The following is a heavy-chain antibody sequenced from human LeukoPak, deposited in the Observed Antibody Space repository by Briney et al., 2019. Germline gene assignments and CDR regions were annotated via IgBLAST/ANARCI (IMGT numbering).Heavy chain of an antibody. CDR2: ISSSSSYI. CDR1: GFTFNTYS. D-gene: IGHD3-22*01. CDR3: ARAQASDYYDSSGPPAY. V-gene: IGHV3-21*01. J-gene: IGHJ4*02. Sequence: PGGSLRLPCAGSGFTFNTYSMNWVRQAPGKGLEWVSSISSSSSYIYYADSVKGRFTISRDNAKNSLYLQMNSLRAEDTAVYYCARAQASDYYDSSGPPAYWGQGTLVTVSS.